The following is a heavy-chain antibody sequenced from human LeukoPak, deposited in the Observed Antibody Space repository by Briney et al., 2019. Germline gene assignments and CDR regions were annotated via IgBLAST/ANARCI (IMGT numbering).Heavy chain of an antibody. CDR3: ARGRVAAGNWFDP. V-gene: IGHV4-4*07. J-gene: IGHJ5*02. CDR1: GGCISRYY. Sequence: SETLSLTCNVSGGCISRYYWSWMRQPAGKGLEWIGRIYTSGSTNYNPSLKSRVTMSVDTSKNQFSLKLSSVTAADTAVYYCARGRVAAGNWFDPWGQGTLVTVSS. D-gene: IGHD6-13*01. CDR2: IYTSGST.